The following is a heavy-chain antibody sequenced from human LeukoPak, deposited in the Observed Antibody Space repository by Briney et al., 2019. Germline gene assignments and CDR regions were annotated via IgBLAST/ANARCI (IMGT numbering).Heavy chain of an antibody. CDR1: GGSISSSNW. V-gene: IGHV4-4*02. Sequence: KTSGTLSLTCAVSGGSISSSNWWSWVRQPPGKGLEWIGEIYHSGSTNYNPSLKSRVTISVDKSKNQFSLKLSSVTAADTAVYYCAGGSGYSRAYYFDYWGQGTLVTVSS. D-gene: IGHD3-22*01. J-gene: IGHJ4*02. CDR2: IYHSGST. CDR3: AGGSGYSRAYYFDY.